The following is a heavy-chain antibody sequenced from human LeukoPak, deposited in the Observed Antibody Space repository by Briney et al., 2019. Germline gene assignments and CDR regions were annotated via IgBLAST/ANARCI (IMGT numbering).Heavy chain of an antibody. CDR1: GFTFSDYY. J-gene: IGHJ4*02. V-gene: IGHV3-11*04. Sequence: GGSLRLSCAASGFTFSDYYMSWIRQAPGKGLEWVSYISSSGSTIYYADSVKGRFTISRDNAKNSLYLQMNSLRAEDTAVYYCASWYQLLYLGASFDYWGQGTLVTVSS. D-gene: IGHD2-2*01. CDR2: ISSSGSTI. CDR3: ASWYQLLYLGASFDY.